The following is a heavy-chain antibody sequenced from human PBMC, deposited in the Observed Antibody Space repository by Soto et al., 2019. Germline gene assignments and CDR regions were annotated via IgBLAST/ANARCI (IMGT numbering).Heavy chain of an antibody. CDR3: ARLCSGGSCYSLANAFDI. Sequence: PSETLSLTCAVSGGSISSSNWWSWVRQPPGKGLEWIGEIYHSGSTNYNPSLKSRVTISVDKSKNQFSLKLSSVTAADTAVYYCARLCSGGSCYSLANAFDIWGQGTMVTVSS. J-gene: IGHJ3*02. V-gene: IGHV4-4*02. CDR1: GGSISSSNW. D-gene: IGHD2-15*01. CDR2: IYHSGST.